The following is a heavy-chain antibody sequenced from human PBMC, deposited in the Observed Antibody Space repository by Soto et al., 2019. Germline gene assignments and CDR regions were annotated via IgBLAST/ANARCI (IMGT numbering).Heavy chain of an antibody. J-gene: IGHJ4*02. CDR1: GYTFTSYG. CDR3: ARDSSYDILTGYYYFDY. Sequence: QVQLVQSGAEVKKPGASVKVSCKASGYTFTSYGISWVRQAPGQGLEWMGWISAYNGNTNYAQKLQGRVTMTTDTSTSIAYMELRSLRSDDTAVYYCARDSSYDILTGYYYFDYWGQGTLVTVSS. D-gene: IGHD3-9*01. CDR2: ISAYNGNT. V-gene: IGHV1-18*01.